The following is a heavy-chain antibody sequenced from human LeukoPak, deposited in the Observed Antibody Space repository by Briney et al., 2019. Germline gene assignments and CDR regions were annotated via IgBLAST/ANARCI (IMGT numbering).Heavy chain of an antibody. CDR1: GFTFSSYA. J-gene: IGHJ4*02. CDR2: ISGSGGST. CDR3: AKGVPVAPFYFDY. Sequence: GRSLRLSCAASGFTFSSYAMSWVRQAPGKGLEWVSGISGSGGSTYYADSVKGRFTISRDNSKNTLYVQMNSLRAEDTAVYYCAKGVPVAPFYFDYWGQGTLVTVSS. D-gene: IGHD2-2*01. V-gene: IGHV3-23*01.